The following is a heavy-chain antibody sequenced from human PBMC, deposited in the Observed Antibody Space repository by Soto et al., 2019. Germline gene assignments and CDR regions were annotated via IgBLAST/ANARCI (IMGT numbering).Heavy chain of an antibody. CDR3: ARDRAYGDGVRNGPCDY. J-gene: IGHJ4*02. Sequence: QVQLVESGGGVVQPGTSPRLSCAASGFIFSSYGMHWVRQAPGKGLEWVAVIWFDGSNKHYADSVKGRFTISRDNSKNTLYLQLNDLRAEDTAVYYCARDRAYGDGVRNGPCDYWGQGVLVTVSS. D-gene: IGHD4-17*01. CDR2: IWFDGSNK. V-gene: IGHV3-33*08. CDR1: GFIFSSYG.